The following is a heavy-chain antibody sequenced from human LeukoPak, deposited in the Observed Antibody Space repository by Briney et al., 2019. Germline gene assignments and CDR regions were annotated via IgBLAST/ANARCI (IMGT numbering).Heavy chain of an antibody. J-gene: IGHJ3*02. D-gene: IGHD5/OR15-5a*01. CDR1: GYSFTTYW. V-gene: IGHV5-51*01. Sequence: GESLKISCKGSGYSFTTYWIGWVRQMPGKGLGWLGIIYPDDSDTKYSPSFQGQVTISADKSVSTAYLQWSSLKASDTAMYYCARHLVSGGWGGAAFDIWGQGTMVTVSS. CDR3: ARHLVSGGWGGAAFDI. CDR2: IYPDDSDT.